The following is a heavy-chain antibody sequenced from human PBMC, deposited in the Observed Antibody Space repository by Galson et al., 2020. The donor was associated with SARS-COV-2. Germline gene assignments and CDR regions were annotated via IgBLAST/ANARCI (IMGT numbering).Heavy chain of an antibody. CDR3: ARVQNGLSVDY. J-gene: IGHJ4*02. Sequence: GKGLECISYISNSATAIHYADSVRGRFTISRDNAKNSLFLQMNSLRDEDTAVYYCARVQNGLSVDYWGQGTLVTVSS. V-gene: IGHV3-48*02. CDR2: ISNSATAI. D-gene: IGHD3-16*02.